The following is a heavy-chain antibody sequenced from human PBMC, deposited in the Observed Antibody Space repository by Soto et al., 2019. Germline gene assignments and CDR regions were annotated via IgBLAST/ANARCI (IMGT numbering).Heavy chain of an antibody. V-gene: IGHV4-34*01. CDR3: ARVERGTATTVVDAFDI. J-gene: IGHJ3*02. CDR2: MSHSGGT. CDR1: GGFVSSGSYY. Sequence: QVQLQQWGAGLLKPSETLSLTCAVYGGFVSSGSYYWSWIRQPPGKGLEWIGEMSHSGGTHFNPSLKSRVTIPLATSKNQFSLKMCSVTAADTALYYCARVERGTATTVVDAFDIWGPGTMVTVSS. D-gene: IGHD2-21*02.